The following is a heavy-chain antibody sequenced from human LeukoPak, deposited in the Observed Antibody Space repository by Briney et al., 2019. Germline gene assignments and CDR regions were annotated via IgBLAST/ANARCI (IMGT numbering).Heavy chain of an antibody. V-gene: IGHV3-15*01. CDR2: IKSKTDGDVI. J-gene: IGHJ4*02. D-gene: IGHD5-18*01. CDR1: RFSFSNAW. CDR3: TTGRNGYRSKYYFDY. Sequence: GGSLRLSCAASRFSFSNAWMSWVRQAPGKGLEWVGRIKSKTDGDVIDYAAPVKGSFTISRDDSKNTLYLQMNSLKTEDTVVYYCTTGRNGYRSKYYFDYWGQGTLVTVSS.